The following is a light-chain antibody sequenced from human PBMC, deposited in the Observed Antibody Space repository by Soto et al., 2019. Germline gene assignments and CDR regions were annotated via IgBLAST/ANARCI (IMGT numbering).Light chain of an antibody. V-gene: IGKV3-15*01. CDR1: QSVSTN. J-gene: IGKJ2*01. CDR2: GAS. Sequence: EIVMTQSPDTLSVSPGERATLSCRASQSVSTNLAWYQQKSGQAPRLLIYGASTRATGIPARFSGSGSGTEFTLTISSLQSEDFAVYHCQQYNNWPYTFSQGTKLEIK. CDR3: QQYNNWPYT.